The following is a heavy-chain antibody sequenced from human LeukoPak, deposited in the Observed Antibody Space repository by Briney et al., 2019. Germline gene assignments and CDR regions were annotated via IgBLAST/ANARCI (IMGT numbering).Heavy chain of an antibody. J-gene: IGHJ3*02. D-gene: IGHD4-23*01. Sequence: SETLSLTCSVSGGSVSSADYYWSWIRQPPGKGLEWIGYIYYSGRTNYNPSLESRVTISVDTSKNQFSLKLSSVTAADTAVYYCARGGTAVIAPYAFDIWGQGTMVTVSS. CDR3: ARGGTAVIAPYAFDI. CDR2: IYYSGRT. V-gene: IGHV4-61*08. CDR1: GGSVSSADYY.